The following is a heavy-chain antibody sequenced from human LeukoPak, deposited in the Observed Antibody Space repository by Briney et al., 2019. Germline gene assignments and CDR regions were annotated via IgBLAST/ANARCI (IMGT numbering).Heavy chain of an antibody. CDR1: GGSIRSYY. CDR2: IYYSGST. V-gene: IGHV4-59*01. CDR3: ARAGPGTSSGLGGYPPDYYYYMDV. D-gene: IGHD3-22*01. J-gene: IGHJ6*03. Sequence: SETLSLTCTVSGGSIRSYYWSCIRQPPGKGLEWIGYIYYSGSTNYNPSLKSRVTISVDTSKNQFSLKLSSVTAADTAVYYCARAGPGTSSGLGGYPPDYYYYMDVWGKGTTVTVSS.